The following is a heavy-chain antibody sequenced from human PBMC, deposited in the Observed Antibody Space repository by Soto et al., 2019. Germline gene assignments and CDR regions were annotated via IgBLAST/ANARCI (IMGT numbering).Heavy chain of an antibody. D-gene: IGHD5-12*01. Sequence: QVQLQESGPGLVKPSQTLSLTCTVSGGSISSGGYYWSWIRQHPGKGLEWIGYIYYSGSTYYNPSLKSRVTISVDTSKNQFSLKLSSVTAADTAVYYCARDGATIWDRYGMDVWGQGTTVTVSS. J-gene: IGHJ6*02. V-gene: IGHV4-31*03. CDR2: IYYSGST. CDR3: ARDGATIWDRYGMDV. CDR1: GGSISSGGYY.